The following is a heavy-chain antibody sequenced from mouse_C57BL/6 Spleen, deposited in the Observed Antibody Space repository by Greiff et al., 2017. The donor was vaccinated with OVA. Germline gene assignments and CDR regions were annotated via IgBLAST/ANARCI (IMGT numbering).Heavy chain of an antibody. CDR3: ARPPSYYSNYGFAY. CDR2: ISSGSSTI. Sequence: EVQVVESGGGLVKPGGSLKLSCAASGFTFSDYGMHWVRQAPEKGLEWVAYISSGSSTIYYADTVKGRFTISRDNAKNTLFLQMTSLRSEDTAMYYCARPPSYYSNYGFAYWGQGTLVTVSA. V-gene: IGHV5-17*01. CDR1: GFTFSDYG. D-gene: IGHD2-5*01. J-gene: IGHJ3*01.